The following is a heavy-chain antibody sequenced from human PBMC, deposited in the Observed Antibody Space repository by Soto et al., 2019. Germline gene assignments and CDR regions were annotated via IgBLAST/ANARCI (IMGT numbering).Heavy chain of an antibody. Sequence: QVQLVEFGGGVVQPGGSLRLSCVASGFTLSNYDMHWVRQAPGKGLEWVALIWYDGTTKYSADSVKGRFSISRDNSENTLFLQVTSLRADDTATYYCARDVGSFGSSRWFDTWGQGTLVTVSS. D-gene: IGHD1-26*01. CDR3: ARDVGSFGSSRWFDT. V-gene: IGHV3-33*01. J-gene: IGHJ5*02. CDR1: GFTLSNYD. CDR2: IWYDGTTK.